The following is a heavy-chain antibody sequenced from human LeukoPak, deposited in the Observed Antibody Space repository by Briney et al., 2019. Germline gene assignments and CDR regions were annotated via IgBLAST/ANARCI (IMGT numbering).Heavy chain of an antibody. Sequence: SETLSPTSTVPVGSISGGDYYWSWFRQPPGRGLGWMGYIYYSGSTNYNPSLKSRVTISVDTSKNQFSLKLSSVAAADTAVYYCARQSGYSGYDLGYWGQGTLVTVSS. CDR1: VGSISGGDYY. J-gene: IGHJ4*02. CDR3: ARQSGYSGYDLGY. D-gene: IGHD5-12*01. CDR2: IYYSGST. V-gene: IGHV4-61*08.